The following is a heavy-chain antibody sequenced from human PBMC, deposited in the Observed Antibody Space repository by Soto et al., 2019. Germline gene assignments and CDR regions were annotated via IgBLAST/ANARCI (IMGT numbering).Heavy chain of an antibody. V-gene: IGHV4-39*01. CDR1: GGSISSSSYY. D-gene: IGHD3-10*01. J-gene: IGHJ6*02. CDR2: IYYSGST. Sequence: SETLSLTCTVSGGSISSSSYYWGWIRQPPGKGLEWIGSIYYSGSTYYNPPLKSRVTISVDTSKNQFSLKLSSVTAADTAVYYCARNGYGSGSIYKLQYYYYGMDVWGQGTTVTVSS. CDR3: ARNGYGSGSIYKLQYYYYGMDV.